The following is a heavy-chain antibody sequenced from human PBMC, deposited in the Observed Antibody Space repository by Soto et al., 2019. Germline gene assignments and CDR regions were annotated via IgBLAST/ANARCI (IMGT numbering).Heavy chain of an antibody. Sequence: QITLKESGPTLVKPTQTLTLTCTFSGFSLSSTRMAVGWIRQPPGKALEWLALIYWDDDKRYSPFLKSRPTITTDTSKHQVVLTMSNMDPVDTARYYCAHIVVAGLGYYFDYWGQGTLVTVSS. V-gene: IGHV2-5*02. J-gene: IGHJ4*02. CDR2: IYWDDDK. D-gene: IGHD6-19*01. CDR3: AHIVVAGLGYYFDY. CDR1: GFSLSSTRMA.